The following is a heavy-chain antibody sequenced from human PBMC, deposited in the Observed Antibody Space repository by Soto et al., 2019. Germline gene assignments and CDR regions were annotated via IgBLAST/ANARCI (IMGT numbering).Heavy chain of an antibody. CDR3: ARLRLGELSTDFDY. V-gene: IGHV4-30-4*01. Sequence: QVQLQESGPGLVKPSQTLSLTCIVSGDSLINDDFYWSWIRQPPGKGLEWLAYINYSGSFYSNPSLKSSITISIDTSKNMFSLKLNAVTATDTAVYYCARLRLGELSTDFDYWGQGMLVTVSS. CDR1: GDSLINDDFY. CDR2: INYSGSF. J-gene: IGHJ4*02. D-gene: IGHD3-16*01.